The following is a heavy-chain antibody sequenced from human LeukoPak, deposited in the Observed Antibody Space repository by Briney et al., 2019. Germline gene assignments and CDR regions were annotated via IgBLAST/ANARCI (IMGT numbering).Heavy chain of an antibody. CDR3: ARDLRRLAVAGRRDAFDI. V-gene: IGHV3-21*01. CDR1: GFTFSSYS. CDR2: ISSSSSYI. Sequence: GGSLRLSCAASGFTFSSYSMNWVRQAPGKGLEWISSISSSSSYIYYADSVKGRFTISRDNAKNSLYLQMNSLRAEDTAVYYCARDLRRLAVAGRRDAFDIWGQGTMVTVSS. J-gene: IGHJ3*02. D-gene: IGHD6-19*01.